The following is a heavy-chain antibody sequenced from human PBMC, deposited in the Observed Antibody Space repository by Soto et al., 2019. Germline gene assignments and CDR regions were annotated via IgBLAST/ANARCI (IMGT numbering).Heavy chain of an antibody. CDR2: INHSGST. CDR1: GGSFSGYY. J-gene: IGHJ6*03. CDR3: ARRGGYVATISTFNYYYYYMDV. D-gene: IGHD3-16*01. V-gene: IGHV4-34*01. Sequence: SLTCAVYGGSFSGYYWSWIRQPPGKGLEWIGEINHSGSTNYNPSLKSRVTISVDTSKNQFSLKLSSVTAADTAVYYCARRGGYVATISTFNYYYYYMDVWGKGTTVTVSS.